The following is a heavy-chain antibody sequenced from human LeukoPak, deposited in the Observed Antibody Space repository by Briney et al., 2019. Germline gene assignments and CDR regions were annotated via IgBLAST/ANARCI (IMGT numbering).Heavy chain of an antibody. J-gene: IGHJ4*02. V-gene: IGHV3-66*01. CDR3: ARTPDRIAAADY. D-gene: IGHD6-13*01. CDR2: IYSGGST. Sequence: GGSLRLSCAASGFTVSSNYMSWVRQAPGKGLEWVSVIYSGGSTYYADSVKGRFTISRDNSKNTLYLQMNSLRAEDTAVYYCARTPDRIAAADYWGQGTLVTVSS. CDR1: GFTVSSNY.